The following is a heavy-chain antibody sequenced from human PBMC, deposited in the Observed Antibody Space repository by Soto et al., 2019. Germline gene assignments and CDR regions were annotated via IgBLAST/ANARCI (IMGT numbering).Heavy chain of an antibody. CDR1: GFTLSNAW. CDR2: IKNKMEGGTT. J-gene: IGHJ4*02. CDR3: APNGNFDY. Sequence: LRLSCAASGFTLSNAWVSWVRQAPGKGLEWVGRIKNKMEGGTTDYAAPVKGRFTISRDDSKNMLYLQMNSLITDDPAVYYSAPNGNFDYWGQGTLVTVSS. V-gene: IGHV3-15*01. D-gene: IGHD2-8*01.